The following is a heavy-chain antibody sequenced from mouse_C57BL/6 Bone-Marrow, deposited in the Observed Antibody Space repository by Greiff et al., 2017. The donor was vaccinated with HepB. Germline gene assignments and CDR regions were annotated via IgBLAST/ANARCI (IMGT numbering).Heavy chain of an antibody. CDR2: IYPRSGNT. CDR3: AVDSSGYGAY. J-gene: IGHJ3*01. CDR1: GYTFTSYG. D-gene: IGHD3-2*02. Sequence: VMLVESGAELARPGASVKLSCKASGYTFTSYGISWVKQRTGQGLEWIGEIYPRSGNTYYNEKFKGKATLTADKSSSTAYMELRSLTSEDSAVYFCAVDSSGYGAYWGQGTLVTVSA. V-gene: IGHV1-81*01.